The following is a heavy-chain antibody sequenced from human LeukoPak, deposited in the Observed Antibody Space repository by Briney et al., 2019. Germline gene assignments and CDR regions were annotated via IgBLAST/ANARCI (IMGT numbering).Heavy chain of an antibody. CDR1: GGTFSSYA. CDR3: ARGGSGWYWGLDI. CDR2: IIPIFGTA. V-gene: IGHV1-69*13. D-gene: IGHD6-19*01. Sequence: ASVKVSCKASGGTFSSYAISWVRQAPGQGLEWMGGIIPIFGTANYAQKFQGRVTITADESTSTAYMELSSLRSEDTAMYYCARGGSGWYWGLDIWGQGTMVTVSS. J-gene: IGHJ3*02.